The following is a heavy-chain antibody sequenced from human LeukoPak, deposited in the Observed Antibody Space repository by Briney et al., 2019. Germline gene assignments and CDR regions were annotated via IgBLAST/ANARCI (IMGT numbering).Heavy chain of an antibody. Sequence: ASVKVSCKASGYTFTSYYMHWVRQAPGQGLEWMGIINPSGGSTSYAQKFQGRVTMTRDTSISTAYMELSRLRSDDTAVYYCARIEVGSGGNYWGQGTLVTVSS. D-gene: IGHD2-15*01. CDR3: ARIEVGSGGNY. V-gene: IGHV1-46*01. CDR1: GYTFTSYY. CDR2: INPSGGST. J-gene: IGHJ4*02.